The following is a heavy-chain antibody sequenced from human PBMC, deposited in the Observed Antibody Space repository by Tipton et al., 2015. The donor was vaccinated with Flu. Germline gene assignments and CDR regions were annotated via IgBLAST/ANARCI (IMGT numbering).Heavy chain of an antibody. CDR3: PRDPLDVSSGYYYDYYYGLDV. V-gene: IGHV4-61*02. J-gene: IGHJ6*02. Sequence: TLSLTCTVSGDSIISSSYLWNWIRQPAGKGLEWIGRIYINGGTKYNPSLKGRVTISLDTSKNQFSMKLSSVTAADTAMYYCPRDPLDVSSGYYYDYYYGLDVWGPGAAVTVSS. D-gene: IGHD3-22*01. CDR1: GDSIISSSYL. CDR2: IYINGGT.